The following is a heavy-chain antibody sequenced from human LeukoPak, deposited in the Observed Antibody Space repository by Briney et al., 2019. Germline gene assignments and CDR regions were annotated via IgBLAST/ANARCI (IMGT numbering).Heavy chain of an antibody. CDR2: INWNGGRT. V-gene: IGHV3-20*04. CDR1: GFTFNDYG. Sequence: GGSLRLSCAASGFTFNDYGMSWVRQAPGKGLEWVSGINWNGGRTGYADSMKGRFIISRDNAKNSLYLQVNSLRAEDTALYYCARNFGGGDSSGPYYWGQGTLVTASS. D-gene: IGHD3-22*01. J-gene: IGHJ4*02. CDR3: ARNFGGGDSSGPYY.